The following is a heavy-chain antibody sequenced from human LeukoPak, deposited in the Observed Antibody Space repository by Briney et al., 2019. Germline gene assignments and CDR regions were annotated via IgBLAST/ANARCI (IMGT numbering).Heavy chain of an antibody. V-gene: IGHV4-59*01. D-gene: IGHD6-19*01. CDR3: AREYSGGWYVGLYGGYMDV. CDR2: IYYNGNT. Sequence: SETLSLTCTVSGASISSYYWSWIRQSPGKGLEWIGYIYYNGNTNYNPSLKSRVTISVDTSKNQFSLKLSSVTAADTAVYYCAREYSGGWYVGLYGGYMDVWGKGTTVTVSS. J-gene: IGHJ6*03. CDR1: GASISSYY.